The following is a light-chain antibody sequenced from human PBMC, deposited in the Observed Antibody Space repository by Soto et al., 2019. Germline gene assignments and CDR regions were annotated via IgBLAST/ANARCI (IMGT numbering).Light chain of an antibody. V-gene: IGLV1-40*01. Sequence: QSVLTQPPSVSGAPGQRVTISCTGSSSNIGAGYDVHWYQQLPGTAPKLLIYGNNNRPSGVPDRFSGSKSGTSASLAITGLQAEDEADYYCQSYDSSLNKYVFGTGTKVTV. CDR1: SSNIGAGYD. CDR3: QSYDSSLNKYV. CDR2: GNN. J-gene: IGLJ1*01.